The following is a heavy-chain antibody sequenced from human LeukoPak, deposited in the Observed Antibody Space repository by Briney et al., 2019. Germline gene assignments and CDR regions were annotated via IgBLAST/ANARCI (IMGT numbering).Heavy chain of an antibody. Sequence: AGGSLRLSCAASGFSFSSYAMSWVRQAPGKGLGWVSSISGSGDNTYYAESVKGRFTISRDNSKNTLFLQMNSLRAEDTAVFYCAKRSGYTTGWFFDFWGQGTLVTVSS. J-gene: IGHJ4*02. V-gene: IGHV3-23*01. CDR1: GFSFSSYA. CDR2: ISGSGDNT. D-gene: IGHD6-19*01. CDR3: AKRSGYTTGWFFDF.